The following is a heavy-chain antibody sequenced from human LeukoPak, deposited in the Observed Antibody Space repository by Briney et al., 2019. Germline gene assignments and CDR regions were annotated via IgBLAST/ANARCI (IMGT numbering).Heavy chain of an antibody. CDR3: ARVTIFGVVSPRYYYMDV. CDR2: IYYGGGT. Sequence: SETLSLTCTVSGGSINSYYWYWIRQPPGQGLEWIGYIYYGGGTNYNTSLKSRVAISIDTSKNQFSLKLSSVTAADTAVYYCARVTIFGVVSPRYYYMDVWGKGTTVTVSS. J-gene: IGHJ6*03. D-gene: IGHD3-3*01. CDR1: GGSINSYY. V-gene: IGHV4-59*01.